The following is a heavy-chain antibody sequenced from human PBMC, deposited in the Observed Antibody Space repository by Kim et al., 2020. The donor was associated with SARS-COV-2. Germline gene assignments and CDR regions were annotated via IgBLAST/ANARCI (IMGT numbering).Heavy chain of an antibody. V-gene: IGHV4-59*01. D-gene: IGHD1-26*01. CDR3: ARVHYRYYGMDV. J-gene: IGHJ6*02. CDR1: GGSISSYY. CDR2: IYYSGST. Sequence: SETLSLTCTVSGGSISSYYWSWIRQPPGKGLEWIGYIYYSGSTNYNPSLKSRVTISVDTSKNQFSLKLCSVTAADTAVYYCARVHYRYYGMDVWGQGTTVTVSS.